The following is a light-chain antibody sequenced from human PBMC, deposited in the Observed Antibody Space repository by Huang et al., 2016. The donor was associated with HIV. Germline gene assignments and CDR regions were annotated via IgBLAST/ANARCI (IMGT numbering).Light chain of an antibody. CDR1: QSVGNS. CDR3: QQGTT. CDR2: HAS. V-gene: IGKV3-11*01. Sequence: EIVLTQSPATLSLSPGERATLSCRASQSVGNSLAWYQQKPGQTPRLLIYHASDRASGIPARFGGSGSVADFTLTISSLEPEDFAVYYCQQGTTFGPGTRVDIK. J-gene: IGKJ3*01.